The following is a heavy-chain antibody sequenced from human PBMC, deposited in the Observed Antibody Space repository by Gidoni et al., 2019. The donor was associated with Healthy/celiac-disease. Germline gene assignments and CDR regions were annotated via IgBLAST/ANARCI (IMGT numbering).Heavy chain of an antibody. CDR3: ARDRLSAYCGGDCYANWFDP. V-gene: IGHV4-31*03. Sequence: QVQLQESGPGLVKPSQTLSLTCTVSGGSISSGGYYWSWLRQHPGKGLEWIGYIYYSGSTYYNPSLKSRVTISVDTSKNQFSLKLSSVTAADTAVYYCARDRLSAYCGGDCYANWFDPWGQGTLVTVSS. CDR1: GGSISSGGYY. J-gene: IGHJ5*02. CDR2: IYYSGST. D-gene: IGHD2-21*01.